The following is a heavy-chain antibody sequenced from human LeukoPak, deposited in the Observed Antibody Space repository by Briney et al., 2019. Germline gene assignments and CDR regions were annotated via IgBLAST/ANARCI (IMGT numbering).Heavy chain of an antibody. V-gene: IGHV3-33*01. CDR2: IWYDGSNK. D-gene: IGHD6-6*01. Sequence: GGSLRLSCAASGFTFSSYGMHWVRQAPGKGLEWVAVIWYDGSNKYYADSVKGRFTISRDNSKNTLYLQMNSLRAEDTAVYYCARDRLAGEQLVIMHAFDIWGQGTMVTVSS. CDR3: ARDRLAGEQLVIMHAFDI. J-gene: IGHJ3*02. CDR1: GFTFSSYG.